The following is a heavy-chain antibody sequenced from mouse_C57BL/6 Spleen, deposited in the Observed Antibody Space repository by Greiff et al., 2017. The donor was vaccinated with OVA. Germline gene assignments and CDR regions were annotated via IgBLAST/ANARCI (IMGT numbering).Heavy chain of an antibody. CDR3: AKRGGDYYGSSLYAMDY. CDR1: GFSLTSYG. CDR2: IWGGGST. J-gene: IGHJ4*01. V-gene: IGHV2-9*01. D-gene: IGHD1-1*01. Sequence: VQRVESGPGLVAPSQSLSITCTVSGFSLTSYGVDWVRQPPGKGLEWLGVIWGGGSTNYNSALMSRLSISKDNSKSQVFLKMNSLQTDDTAMYYCAKRGGDYYGSSLYAMDYWGQGTSVTVSS.